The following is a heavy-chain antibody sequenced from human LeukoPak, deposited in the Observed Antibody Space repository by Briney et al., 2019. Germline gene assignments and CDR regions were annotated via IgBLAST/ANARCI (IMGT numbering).Heavy chain of an antibody. V-gene: IGHV3-21*01. CDR1: GFTFSSYS. D-gene: IGHD3-10*01. J-gene: IGHJ4*02. CDR3: ARGWNYYGSRAFFDY. CDR2: ISSSSSYI. Sequence: PGGSLRLSCTASGFTFSSYSMNWVRQAPGKGLEWVSSISSSSSYIYYADSVKGRFTISRDNAKNSLYLQMNSLRAEDTAVYYCARGWNYYGSRAFFDYWGQGTLVTVSS.